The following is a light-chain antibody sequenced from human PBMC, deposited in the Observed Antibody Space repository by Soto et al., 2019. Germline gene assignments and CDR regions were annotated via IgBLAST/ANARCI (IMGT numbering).Light chain of an antibody. CDR2: EVS. J-gene: IGLJ1*01. V-gene: IGLV2-18*02. Sequence: QSALAQPPSVSASPGQPVTISCTGTSSDNGSYNRVSWYQQPPGTAPKLMIYEVSNRPSGVPDRFSGSKSGNTASLTISGLQAEDEVDYYCSSYTSSSTPYVFGTGTKVTVL. CDR1: SSDNGSYNR. CDR3: SSYTSSSTPYV.